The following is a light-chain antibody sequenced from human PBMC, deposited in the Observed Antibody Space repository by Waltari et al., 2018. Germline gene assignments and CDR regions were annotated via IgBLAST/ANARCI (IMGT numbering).Light chain of an antibody. V-gene: IGLV1-40*01. CDR1: SSNIGAPYD. CDR3: QSYDTNVRGSV. J-gene: IGLJ3*02. CDR2: GNN. Sequence: QSVLTQPPSVSGAPGQSVTISCTGSSSNIGAPYDVHWYQQLPGTAPKLLIYGNNNRPSGVPDRFSGSKSGTAASLAITGLQAEDEADYYCQSYDTNVRGSVFGGGT.